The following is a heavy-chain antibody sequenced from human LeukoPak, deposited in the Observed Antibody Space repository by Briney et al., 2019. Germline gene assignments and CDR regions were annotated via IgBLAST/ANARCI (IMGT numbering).Heavy chain of an antibody. CDR1: GGSFSGYY. Sequence: SETLSLTCAVYGGSFSGYYWSWIRQPPGKGLEWIGEINHSGSTNYNPSLKSRVTISVDTFKNQFSLKLSSVTAADTAVYYCARYDYVWGSYRYRAFDYWGQGTLVTVSS. J-gene: IGHJ4*02. D-gene: IGHD3-16*02. V-gene: IGHV4-34*01. CDR2: INHSGST. CDR3: ARYDYVWGSYRYRAFDY.